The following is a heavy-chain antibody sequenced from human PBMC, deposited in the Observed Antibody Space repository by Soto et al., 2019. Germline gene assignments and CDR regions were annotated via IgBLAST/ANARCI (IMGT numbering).Heavy chain of an antibody. V-gene: IGHV1-8*01. Sequence: QVQLVQSGAEVKKPGASVKVSCKAFGYTFTSYDINWVRQATGQGLEWMGWMNHNSGNTGYAQKFQGRVTMTRNTSISTAYMELSSLRSADTAVYYCARELTGRGAFDIWGQGTMVTVSS. CDR2: MNHNSGNT. D-gene: IGHD1-20*01. CDR3: ARELTGRGAFDI. CDR1: GYTFTSYD. J-gene: IGHJ3*02.